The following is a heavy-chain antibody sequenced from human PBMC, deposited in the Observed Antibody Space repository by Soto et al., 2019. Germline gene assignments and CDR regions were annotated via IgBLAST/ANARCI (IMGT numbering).Heavy chain of an antibody. CDR3: AREKVVPAAMPWFDP. V-gene: IGHV3-21*01. CDR2: ISSSSSYI. D-gene: IGHD2-2*01. Sequence: EVQLVESGGGLVKPGGSLRLSCAASGFTFSSYSMNWVRQAPGKGLEWVSSISSSSSYIYYADSVKGRFTISRDNAKNSLYLQMNSLRAEYTAVYYCAREKVVPAAMPWFDPWGQGTLVTVSS. J-gene: IGHJ5*02. CDR1: GFTFSSYS.